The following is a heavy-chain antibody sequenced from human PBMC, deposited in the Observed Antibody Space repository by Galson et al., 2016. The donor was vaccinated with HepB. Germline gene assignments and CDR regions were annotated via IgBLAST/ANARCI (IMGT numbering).Heavy chain of an antibody. Sequence: SLRLSCAASGFTFSTYSMSWVRQAPGKGLEWVSSISSSSSHIYYTDSVRGRFTISRDNTKNSLYLQMNSLRAEDTAVYYCARAAALRFFLKYGMDVWGQGTTVTVSS. CDR3: ARAAALRFFLKYGMDV. D-gene: IGHD3-3*01. V-gene: IGHV3-21*01. CDR2: ISSSSSHI. J-gene: IGHJ6*02. CDR1: GFTFSTYS.